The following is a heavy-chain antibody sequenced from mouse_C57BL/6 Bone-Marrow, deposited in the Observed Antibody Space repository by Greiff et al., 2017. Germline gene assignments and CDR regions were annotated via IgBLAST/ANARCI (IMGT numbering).Heavy chain of an antibody. V-gene: IGHV1S81*02. Sequence: QVQLKQPGAELVKPGASVKLSCKASGYTFTSYYMYWVKQRPGQGLEWIGGINPSNGGTNFNEKFKSKATLTVDKSSSTAYMQLSSLTSEDSAVYYCTREGYSYYFDYWGQGTTLTVSS. CDR2: INPSNGGT. CDR3: TREGYSYYFDY. J-gene: IGHJ2*01. D-gene: IGHD2-3*01. CDR1: GYTFTSYY.